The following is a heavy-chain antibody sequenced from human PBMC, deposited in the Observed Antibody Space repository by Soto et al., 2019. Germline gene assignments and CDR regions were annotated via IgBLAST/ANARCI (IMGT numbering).Heavy chain of an antibody. CDR1: GFSFSTYG. CDR3: ARDNSDSGGYYYFDY. CDR2: IWFDGSNK. D-gene: IGHD3-22*01. V-gene: IGHV3-33*01. J-gene: IGHJ4*02. Sequence: PGGSLRLSCAASGFSFSTYGMHWVRQAPGKGLECVAVIWFDGSNKQYADSVKGRFTISRDNSKNTLYLQMNSLIVEDTAVYYCARDNSDSGGYYYFDYWGQGTLVTVCS.